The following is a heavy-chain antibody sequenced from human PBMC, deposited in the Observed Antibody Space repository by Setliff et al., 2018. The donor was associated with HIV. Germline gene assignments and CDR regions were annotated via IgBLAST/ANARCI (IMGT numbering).Heavy chain of an antibody. D-gene: IGHD2-2*03. Sequence: GGSLRLSCSASEFTLSGYSMSWVRQVPGKGLEWVSAIDPSGSRIFYSDSVKGRFTISRDNSKNTLYLQMNSLTAEDTAVYYCAKVDNGHCTSASCRDFDYWGQGTLVTVSS. CDR3: AKVDNGHCTSASCRDFDY. CDR2: IDPSGSRI. CDR1: EFTLSGYS. V-gene: IGHV3-23*01. J-gene: IGHJ4*02.